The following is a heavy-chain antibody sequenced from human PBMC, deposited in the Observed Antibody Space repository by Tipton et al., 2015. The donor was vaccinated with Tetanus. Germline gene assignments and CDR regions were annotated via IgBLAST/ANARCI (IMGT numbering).Heavy chain of an antibody. D-gene: IGHD6-19*01. J-gene: IGHJ4*02. V-gene: IGHV4-4*07. CDR1: RASMNSYY. CDR2: IYPAGGT. CDR3: ARERLGPVTGTRYCFDY. Sequence: TLSLTCTVSRASMNSYYWTWIRQSAGKGLEWIGRIYPAGGTNYNPSLQSRVTMSVDTSKNQCSLNLTSVTAADTAVYYCARERLGPVTGTRYCFDYWGQGPLLIVSS.